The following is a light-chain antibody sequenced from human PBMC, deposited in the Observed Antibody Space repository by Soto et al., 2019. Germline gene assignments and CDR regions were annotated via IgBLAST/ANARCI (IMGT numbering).Light chain of an antibody. J-gene: IGKJ2*01. V-gene: IGKV1-39*01. CDR3: QQVYHFPHT. Sequence: DIQMTKAPSSLSASVGDRVTITCRTSQTINNYLNWYRQKPGKVPEVLLYGASSLQRGVSSRFTGSASRTYFTLTISRLQPEDFATYYCQQVYHFPHTFGQGTKVEV. CDR2: GAS. CDR1: QTINNY.